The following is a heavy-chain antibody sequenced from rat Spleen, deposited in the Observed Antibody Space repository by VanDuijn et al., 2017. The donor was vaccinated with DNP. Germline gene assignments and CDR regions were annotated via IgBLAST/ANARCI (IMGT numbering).Heavy chain of an antibody. V-gene: IGHV5-25*01. CDR3: ARQGYYDGYYYYAMDA. J-gene: IGHJ4*01. Sequence: EVQLVESGGGLLQPGRSLKLSCAASGFTFSSYDMAWVRQAPSKGLEWVATISSSGTTTYYPDSVKGRLTISRDNAKSSLYLQMNSLKSEDTATYYCARQGYYDGYYYYAMDAWGQGTSVTVSS. D-gene: IGHD1-12*03. CDR1: GFTFSSYD. CDR2: ISSSGTTT.